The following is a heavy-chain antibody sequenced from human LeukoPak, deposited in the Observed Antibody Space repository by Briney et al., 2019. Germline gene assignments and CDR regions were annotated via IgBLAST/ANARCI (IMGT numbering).Heavy chain of an antibody. Sequence: GGSLRLSCVASGFTFSSYWMTWVRQAPGKGLEWLANIKEDGSIQYYLDSVRGRFTISRDNAKTSVYLQLNSLRAEDTAVYYCARALGYPYFDYWGQGTLVTVSS. CDR2: IKEDGSIQ. CDR3: ARALGYPYFDY. D-gene: IGHD1-1*01. J-gene: IGHJ4*02. CDR1: GFTFSSYW. V-gene: IGHV3-7*01.